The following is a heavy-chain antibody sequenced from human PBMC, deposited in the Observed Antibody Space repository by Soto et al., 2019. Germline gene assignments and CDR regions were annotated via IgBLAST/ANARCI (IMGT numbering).Heavy chain of an antibody. CDR2: LSGSGGST. D-gene: IGHD2-15*01. J-gene: IGHJ2*01. V-gene: IGHV3-23*01. CDR3: ATGGGGYFDF. Sequence: AGGALRHSCGASGFTFSSYAMSWVRQAPGKGLEWVSSLSGSGGSTYSADSVKGRFTISRDTSKNMLYLQMNSLRAEDSAVYYCATGGGGYFDFWGRGTLVTVSS. CDR1: GFTFSSYA.